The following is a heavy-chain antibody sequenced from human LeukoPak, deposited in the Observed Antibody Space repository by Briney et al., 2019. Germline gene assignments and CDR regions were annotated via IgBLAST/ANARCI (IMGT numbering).Heavy chain of an antibody. CDR1: GFTFSSYG. D-gene: IGHD3-10*01. V-gene: IGHV3-33*01. J-gene: IGHJ4*02. CDR3: ARDDGHYYGSGSLRY. Sequence: GGSLRLSCAASGFTFSSYGMHWVRQAPGKGLEWVAVIWYDGSNEYYADSVKGRFTISRDNSKNTLYLQMNSLRAEDTAVYYCARDDGHYYGSGSLRYWGQGTLVTVSS. CDR2: IWYDGSNE.